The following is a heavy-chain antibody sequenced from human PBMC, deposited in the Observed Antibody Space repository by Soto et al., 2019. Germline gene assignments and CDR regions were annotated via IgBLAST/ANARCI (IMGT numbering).Heavy chain of an antibody. CDR1: GGSISGYY. Sequence: PSDTLSLTCTVSGGSISGYYWSWIRQPPGKGLEWIGYIYYSGSTNYNPSLKSRVTISVDTSKNQFSLKLSSVTAADTAVYYCARVIRGVIIIDYWGQGTLVTVSS. V-gene: IGHV4-59*01. J-gene: IGHJ4*02. CDR3: ARVIRGVIIIDY. D-gene: IGHD3-10*01. CDR2: IYYSGST.